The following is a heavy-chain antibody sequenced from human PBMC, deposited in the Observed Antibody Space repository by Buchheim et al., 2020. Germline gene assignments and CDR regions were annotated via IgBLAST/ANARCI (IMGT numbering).Heavy chain of an antibody. CDR3: ARGPDHARSGY. V-gene: IGHV4-61*03. J-gene: IGHJ4*02. CDR1: GVSVSSGSNY. D-gene: IGHD2-2*01. CDR2: IYPSGST. Sequence: QVQLQESGPGLVKASETLSLTCIVSGVSVSSGSNYWTWIRQTPGKGLEWIGFIYPSGSTKYNPSLKSRVTISLDTSKNHFSLKVTSVTARDTAVYYCARGPDHARSGYWGQGTL.